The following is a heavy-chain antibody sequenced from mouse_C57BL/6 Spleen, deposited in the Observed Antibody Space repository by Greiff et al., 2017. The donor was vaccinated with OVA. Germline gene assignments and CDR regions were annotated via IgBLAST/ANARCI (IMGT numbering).Heavy chain of an antibody. CDR3: TAYGNPGSYFDY. Sequence: EVQRVESGGGLVQPGGSMKLSCVASGFTFSNYWMNWVRQSPEKGLEWVAQIRLKSDNYATHYAESVKGRYTISRDDSKSSVYLQMNNLRAEDTGIYYCTAYGNPGSYFDYWGQGTTLTVSS. D-gene: IGHD2-1*01. CDR1: GFTFSNYW. CDR2: IRLKSDNYAT. V-gene: IGHV6-3*01. J-gene: IGHJ2*01.